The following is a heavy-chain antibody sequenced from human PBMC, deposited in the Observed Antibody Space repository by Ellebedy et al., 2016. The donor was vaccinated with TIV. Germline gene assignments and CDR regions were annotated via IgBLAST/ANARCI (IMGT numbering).Heavy chain of an antibody. V-gene: IGHV3-7*03. J-gene: IGHJ4*02. CDR3: AKDEGYCSGGSCYPDY. Sequence: PGGSLRLSCAASGFTFSSYWMSWVRQAPGKGLEWVANIKQDGSEKYYVDSVKGRFTISRDNAKNSLYLQMNSLRAEDTALYYCAKDEGYCSGGSCYPDYWGQGTLVTVSS. CDR1: GFTFSSYW. D-gene: IGHD2-15*01. CDR2: IKQDGSEK.